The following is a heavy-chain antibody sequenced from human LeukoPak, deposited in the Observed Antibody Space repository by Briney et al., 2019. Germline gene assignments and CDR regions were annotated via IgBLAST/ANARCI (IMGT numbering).Heavy chain of an antibody. V-gene: IGHV4-39*01. J-gene: IGHJ5*02. Sequence: SETLSLTCTVSGGSISSSSYYWGWIRQPPGKGLEWIGSIYYSGGTYYNPSLKSRVTISVDTSKNQFSLKLSSVTAADTAVYYCARQRYCSSTSCYRRWFDPWGQGTLVTVSS. CDR2: IYYSGGT. CDR1: GGSISSSSYY. D-gene: IGHD2-2*02. CDR3: ARQRYCSSTSCYRRWFDP.